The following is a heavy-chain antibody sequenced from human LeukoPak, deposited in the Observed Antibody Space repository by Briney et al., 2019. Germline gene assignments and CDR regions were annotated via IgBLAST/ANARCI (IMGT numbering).Heavy chain of an antibody. CDR3: ARVPGIVVVPAG. J-gene: IGHJ4*02. CDR2: ISSSSNYI. Sequence: PGGSLRLSCAASGFTFSTYSMNWVRQAPGKGLEWVSSISSSSNYIYYADSVKGRFTISRDNAKNSLYLQMNSLRAEDTAVYYCARVPGIVVVPAGWGQGTPVTVSS. CDR1: GFTFSTYS. D-gene: IGHD2-2*01. V-gene: IGHV3-21*01.